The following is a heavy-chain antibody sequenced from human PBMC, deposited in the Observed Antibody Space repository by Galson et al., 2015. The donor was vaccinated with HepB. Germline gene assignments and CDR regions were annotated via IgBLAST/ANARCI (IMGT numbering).Heavy chain of an antibody. J-gene: IGHJ4*02. D-gene: IGHD3-16*01. CDR2: TYYSSKWYD. CDR3: ARDLGARAFDY. V-gene: IGHV6-1*01. Sequence: CAISGDSVSSHSASWNWLRQSPSRGLEWLGRTYYSSKWYDDYALSVKCRITISADTSKIQFSLHLNSVTPEDTAVYYCARDLGARAFDYWGQGTLITVSS. CDR1: GDSVSSHSAS.